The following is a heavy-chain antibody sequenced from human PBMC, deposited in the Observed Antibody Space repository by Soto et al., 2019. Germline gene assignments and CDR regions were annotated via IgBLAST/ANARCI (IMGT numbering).Heavy chain of an antibody. J-gene: IGHJ5*02. CDR3: ARGVGHWDFWRDHNQQNWFDP. V-gene: IGHV4-59*01. CDR2: IYYSGST. D-gene: IGHD3-3*01. Sequence: SETLSLTCTVSGGSIISYYWSWIRQPPGKGLEWIGYIYYSGSTNYNPSLKSRVTISVDTSKNQFSLKLSSVTAADTAVYYCARGVGHWDFWRDHNQQNWFDPWGQGTLVTVSS. CDR1: GGSIISYY.